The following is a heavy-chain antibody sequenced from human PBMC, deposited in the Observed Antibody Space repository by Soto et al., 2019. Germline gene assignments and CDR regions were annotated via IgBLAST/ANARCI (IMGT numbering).Heavy chain of an antibody. CDR3: ARGASP. Sequence: QVQLGQSGAEVKKPGASVKVSCKASGYTFTSSDINWVRQATGQGLEWMGWMNPNTGNTGYAQKFQGRITLTRSTSISTAYLELSSLNSDDSAVYYCARGASPWGQGTPVTVSS. V-gene: IGHV1-8*01. J-gene: IGHJ5*02. CDR2: MNPNTGNT. CDR1: GYTFTSSD.